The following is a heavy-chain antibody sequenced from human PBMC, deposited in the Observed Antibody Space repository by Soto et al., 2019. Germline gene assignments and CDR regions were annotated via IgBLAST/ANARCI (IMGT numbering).Heavy chain of an antibody. CDR2: FDPEDGET. V-gene: IGHV1-24*01. CDR3: ATGHYDYVWGSYRSLYYYYYGMDV. CDR1: GYTLTELS. D-gene: IGHD3-16*02. Sequence: SVKVSCKVSGYTLTELSMHWVRQAPGKGLEWMGGFDPEDGETIYAQKFQGRVTMTEDTSTDTAYMELSSLRSEDTAVYYCATGHYDYVWGSYRSLYYYYYGMDVWGQGTTVTVSS. J-gene: IGHJ6*02.